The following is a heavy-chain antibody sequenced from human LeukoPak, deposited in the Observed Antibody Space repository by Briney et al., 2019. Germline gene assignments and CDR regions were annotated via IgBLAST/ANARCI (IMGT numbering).Heavy chain of an antibody. CDR3: ATNYYGSGSYSDPFDY. J-gene: IGHJ4*02. V-gene: IGHV5-51*01. Sequence: GESLKISCKGSGYSFTSYWIGWVRQMPGKGLEWMGIIYPGDSDTRYSPSFQGQVTISADKSISTAYLQWSSLKASDTAMYYCATNYYGSGSYSDPFDYWAREPWSPSPQ. CDR2: IYPGDSDT. CDR1: GYSFTSYW. D-gene: IGHD3-10*01.